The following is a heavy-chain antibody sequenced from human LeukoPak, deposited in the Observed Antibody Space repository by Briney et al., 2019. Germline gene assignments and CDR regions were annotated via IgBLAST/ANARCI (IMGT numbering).Heavy chain of an antibody. J-gene: IGHJ4*02. CDR2: IYSAGST. CDR1: GFTVSRNS. D-gene: IGHD4-23*01. V-gene: IGHV3-53*01. CDR3: ARGRAGRLIMGGNRVGFDY. Sequence: GGSLRLSCAASGFTVSRNSMSWVRQAPGKGLEWVSLIYSAGSTYYADSVKGRFTISRDNAKNSLYLQMNSLRAEDTAVYYCARGRAGRLIMGGNRVGFDYWGQGTLVTVSS.